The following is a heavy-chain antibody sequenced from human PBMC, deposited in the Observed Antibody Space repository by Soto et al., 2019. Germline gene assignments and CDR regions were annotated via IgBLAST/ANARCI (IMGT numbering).Heavy chain of an antibody. CDR1: GFTVSSNF. J-gene: IGHJ3*02. Sequence: EVQLVESGGDLVQPGGSLRLSCAASGFTVSSNFMTWVRQAPGKGLVWVSVTYSDGTTFYADSVKGRFTISRDNSENTLYLQMNSLRAEDTAVYYCAREFRPTGSRDAFDIWGQGTMVTVSS. CDR3: AREFRPTGSRDAFDI. D-gene: IGHD1-26*01. V-gene: IGHV3-66*01. CDR2: TYSDGTT.